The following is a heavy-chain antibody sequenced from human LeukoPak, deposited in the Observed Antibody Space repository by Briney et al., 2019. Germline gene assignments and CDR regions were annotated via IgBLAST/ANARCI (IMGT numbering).Heavy chain of an antibody. V-gene: IGHV4-34*01. CDR1: GGSFSGYY. D-gene: IGHD2-2*01. CDR3: ASNPTTMPTTAFDI. CDR2: INHSGST. Sequence: PSETLSLTCAVYGGSFSGYYWSWIRQPPGKGLEWIGEINHSGSTNYNPSLKSRVTISVDTSKNQFSLKLSSVTAADTAVYYCASNPTTMPTTAFDIWGQGTMVTVSS. J-gene: IGHJ3*02.